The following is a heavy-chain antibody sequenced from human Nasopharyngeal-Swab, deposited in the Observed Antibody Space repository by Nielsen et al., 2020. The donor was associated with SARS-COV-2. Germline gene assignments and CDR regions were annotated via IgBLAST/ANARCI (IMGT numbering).Heavy chain of an antibody. CDR2: ISGSGGST. CDR1: GFTFSSYA. J-gene: IGHJ2*01. D-gene: IGHD2-15*01. Sequence: GESLKISCAASGFTFSSYAMSWVRQAPGKGLEWVSAISGSGGSTSYADSVKGRFTISRDNSKNTLYLQMNSLRAEDTAVYYCAKDRGCSGGSCYVHWYFDLWGRGTLVTVSS. V-gene: IGHV3-23*01. CDR3: AKDRGCSGGSCYVHWYFDL.